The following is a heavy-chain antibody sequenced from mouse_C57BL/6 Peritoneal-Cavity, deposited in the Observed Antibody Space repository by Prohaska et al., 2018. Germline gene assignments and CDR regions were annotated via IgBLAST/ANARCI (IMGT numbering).Heavy chain of an antibody. V-gene: IGHV1-5*01. CDR1: GYTFTSYW. Sequence: EVQLQQSGTVLARPGASVKMSCKTSGYTFTSYWMHWVKQRPGKGLEWIGDIYPGKSDTSYNQKFKGKAKLTAVTSASTAYMELSSLTNEDSAVYYCTRSIYYDYDPFAYWGQGTLVTVSA. J-gene: IGHJ3*01. CDR2: IYPGKSDT. D-gene: IGHD2-4*01. CDR3: TRSIYYDYDPFAY.